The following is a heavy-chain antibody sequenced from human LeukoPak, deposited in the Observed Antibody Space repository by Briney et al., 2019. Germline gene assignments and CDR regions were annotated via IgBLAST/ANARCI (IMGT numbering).Heavy chain of an antibody. CDR2: ISAYNGNT. J-gene: IGHJ5*02. V-gene: IGHV1-18*01. Sequence: EASVKVSCKASGYTFTSYGISWVRQAPGQGLEWMGWISAYNGNTNYAQKLQGRVTMTTDTSTSTAYMELRSLRSDDTAVYYCAKDLRYFDGGNWFDPWGQGTLVTVSS. CDR1: GYTFTSYG. CDR3: AKDLRYFDGGNWFDP. D-gene: IGHD3-9*01.